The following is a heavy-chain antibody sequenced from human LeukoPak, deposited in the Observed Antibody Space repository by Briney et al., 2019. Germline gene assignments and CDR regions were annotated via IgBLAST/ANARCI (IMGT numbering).Heavy chain of an antibody. CDR2: IRGDSSET. J-gene: IGHJ4*02. Sequence: GGSLRLSCAGSGFTFSSYSMIWVRQAPGKGLEWVSSIRGDSSETRHAGSVMGRFTIPRDNAEKSLYLQMNSLRAEDTAVYYCARGHFGVVLDYWGQGTLVTVSS. V-gene: IGHV3-21*01. D-gene: IGHD3-3*01. CDR3: ARGHFGVVLDY. CDR1: GFTFSSYS.